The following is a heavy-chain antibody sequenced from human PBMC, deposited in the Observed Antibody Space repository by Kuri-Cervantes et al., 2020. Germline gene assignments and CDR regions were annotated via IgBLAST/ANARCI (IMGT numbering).Heavy chain of an antibody. V-gene: IGHV3-21*04. Sequence: GESLKISCVASGFTFSGYNMNWVRQAPGKGLEWVSSISSTSTYIYYADSVRGRFTISRDNSKNTLYLQMNSLRAEDTAVYYCAVREPRYYYGMDVWGQGTTVTVSS. J-gene: IGHJ6*02. CDR1: GFTFSGYN. CDR2: ISSTSTYI. CDR3: AVREPRYYYGMDV.